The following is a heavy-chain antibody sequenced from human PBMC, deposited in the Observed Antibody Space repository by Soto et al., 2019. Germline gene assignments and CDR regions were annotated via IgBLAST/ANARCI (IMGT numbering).Heavy chain of an antibody. D-gene: IGHD3-3*02. Sequence: SETLSLTCTVSGGSISSSSYYWDWIRQPPGMWMEWLGSLYYSGSTYYNPSLKSRGTISVDTSKNQFSLKLSSVTAADTAVYYCARLIAAHTAFYYYYGMDVWGQATTVTVS. CDR3: ARLIAAHTAFYYYYGMDV. V-gene: IGHV4-39*01. CDR1: GGSISSSSYY. J-gene: IGHJ6*02. CDR2: LYYSGST.